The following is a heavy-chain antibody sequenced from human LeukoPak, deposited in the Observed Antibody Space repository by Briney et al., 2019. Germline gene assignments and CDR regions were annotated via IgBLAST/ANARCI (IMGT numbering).Heavy chain of an antibody. D-gene: IGHD3-3*01. CDR2: IYPGDSDT. V-gene: IGHV5-51*01. Sequence: GESLKISCKVSGYSFTFYWIAWVRQMPGKGLEWVGIIYPGDSDTRYSPSFRGQVSISADKSISTAYLQWSSLKASDSAMYYCARVPNYDFWSGHSFYFDYWGRGTLVTVSS. J-gene: IGHJ4*02. CDR1: GYSFTFYW. CDR3: ARVPNYDFWSGHSFYFDY.